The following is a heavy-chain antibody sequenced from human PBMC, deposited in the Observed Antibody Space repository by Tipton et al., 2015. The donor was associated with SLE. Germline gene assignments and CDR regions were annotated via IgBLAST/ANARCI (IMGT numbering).Heavy chain of an antibody. CDR2: VNHSGST. CDR3: ARCTIFGVVRGSFDS. D-gene: IGHD3-3*01. Sequence: TLSLTCAVYGGSFSDYFWTWIRQSPGKGLERIGDVNHSGSTDYHPSPKSRVTMSVDTSKNQFSLKLTSVTAADTALYYCARCTIFGVVRGSFDSWGQGTLVTVS. CDR1: GGSFSDYF. J-gene: IGHJ4*02. V-gene: IGHV4-34*01.